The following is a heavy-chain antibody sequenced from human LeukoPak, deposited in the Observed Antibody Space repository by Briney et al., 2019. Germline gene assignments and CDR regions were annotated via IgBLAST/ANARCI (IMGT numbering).Heavy chain of an antibody. CDR3: ARHGVTGIVVVTAYDAFDI. V-gene: IGHV4-39*01. CDR1: GGSISSSSYY. J-gene: IGHJ3*02. Sequence: PSETLSLTCNVSGGSISSSSYYWGWLRQPPGTGLEWIGSIYYSGSTYYNPSLKSRVTISVDTSKNHFSLKLSSVTAADTAVYYCARHGVTGIVVVTAYDAFDIWGQGTMVTVSS. CDR2: IYYSGST. D-gene: IGHD2-21*02.